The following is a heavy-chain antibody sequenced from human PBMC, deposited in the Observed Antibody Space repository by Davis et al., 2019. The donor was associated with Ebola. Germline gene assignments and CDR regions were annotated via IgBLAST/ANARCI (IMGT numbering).Heavy chain of an antibody. D-gene: IGHD3-10*01. Sequence: SETLSLTCTVSGGSISSYYWSWIRQPPGKGLEWIGYIYYSGSTNYNPSLKSRVTISVDTSKNQFSLKLSSVTAADTAVYYCARIYGSGSYGGGWFDPWGQGTLVTVSS. CDR2: IYYSGST. CDR3: ARIYGSGSYGGGWFDP. CDR1: GGSISSYY. J-gene: IGHJ5*02. V-gene: IGHV4-59*01.